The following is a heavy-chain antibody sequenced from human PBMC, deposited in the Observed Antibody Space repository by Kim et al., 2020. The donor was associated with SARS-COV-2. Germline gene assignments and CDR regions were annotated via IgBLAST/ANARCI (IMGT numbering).Heavy chain of an antibody. Sequence: GGSLRLSCAASGFNFSSHVMHWVRQAPGKGLEWVALTSYDERSKLYAGSVKGRFTISRDNSKNLLFLQMDSVRGEDTAVYYCAKESDAFDIWGQGTMATVSS. CDR1: GFNFSSHV. CDR2: TSYDERSK. V-gene: IGHV3-30*18. J-gene: IGHJ3*02. CDR3: AKESDAFDI.